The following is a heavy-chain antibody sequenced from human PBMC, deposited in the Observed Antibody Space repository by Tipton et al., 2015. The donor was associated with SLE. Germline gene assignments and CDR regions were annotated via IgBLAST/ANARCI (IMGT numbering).Heavy chain of an antibody. CDR3: ATDYDFWSGYLGY. CDR1: GGSFSGYY. J-gene: IGHJ4*02. V-gene: IGHV4-34*01. CDR2: INHSGST. D-gene: IGHD3-3*01. Sequence: LRLSCAVYGGSFSGYYWSWIRQPPGKGLEWIGEINHSGSTNYNPSLKSRVTISVDTSKNQFSLKLSSVTAADTAVYYCATDYDFWSGYLGYWGRGTLVTVSS.